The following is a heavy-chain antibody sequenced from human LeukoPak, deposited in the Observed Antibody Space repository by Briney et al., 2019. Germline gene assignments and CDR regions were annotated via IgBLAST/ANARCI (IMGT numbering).Heavy chain of an antibody. CDR1: GGSISSSNFY. CDR2: IYYSRST. J-gene: IGHJ4*01. Sequence: PSETLSLTCTVSGGSISSSNFYWGWIRQPPGKGLEWIGSIYYSRSTYYNPSLKSRDIISVDTSKNQFSLKLSSVTAADTAVLYCARDRYYYDSSGYYLIDYWGQRTLVTVSS. CDR3: ARDRYYYDSSGYYLIDY. D-gene: IGHD3-22*01. V-gene: IGHV4-39*07.